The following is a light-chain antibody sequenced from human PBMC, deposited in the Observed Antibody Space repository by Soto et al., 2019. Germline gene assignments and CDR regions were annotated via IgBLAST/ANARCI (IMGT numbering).Light chain of an antibody. J-gene: IGLJ3*02. CDR3: SSYTSSSTRV. CDR1: SSDVGRYNY. Sequence: QSALTQPASVSGSPGQSITISCTGTSSDVGRYNYVSWYQQHPGKAPKLMIYEVSNRPSGVSNRFSDSKSGNTASLTISGLQAEDEADYYCSSYTSSSTRVFGGGTQLTVL. CDR2: EVS. V-gene: IGLV2-14*01.